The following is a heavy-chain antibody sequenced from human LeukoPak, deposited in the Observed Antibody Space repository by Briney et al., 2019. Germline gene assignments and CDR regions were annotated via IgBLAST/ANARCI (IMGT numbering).Heavy chain of an antibody. J-gene: IGHJ4*02. V-gene: IGHV3-7*01. CDR1: GFTFSSYW. D-gene: IGHD6-19*01. CDR3: ASSGYSSGWYFDY. CDR2: IKQDGSEK. Sequence: GGSLRLSCAASGFTFSSYWMSWVRQAPGKGLEWVANIKQDGSEKYYVDSVKGRFTISRDNAKNPLYLQMNSLRAEDTAVYYCASSGYSSGWYFDYWGQGTLVTVSS.